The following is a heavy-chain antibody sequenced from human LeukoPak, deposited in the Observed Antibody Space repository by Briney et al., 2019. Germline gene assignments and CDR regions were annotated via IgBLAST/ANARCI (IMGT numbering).Heavy chain of an antibody. V-gene: IGHV3-21*01. CDR3: ASYLGYYSSTSRLCAGFDP. J-gene: IGHJ5*02. Sequence: GGSLRLSCAASGFTFSSYSMNWVRQAPGKGLEWVSSISSSSSYIYYADSVKGRFTISRDNAKNSLYLQMNSLRAEDTAVYYCASYLGYYSSTSRLCAGFDPWGQGTLVTVSS. CDR2: ISSSSSYI. D-gene: IGHD2-2*01. CDR1: GFTFSSYS.